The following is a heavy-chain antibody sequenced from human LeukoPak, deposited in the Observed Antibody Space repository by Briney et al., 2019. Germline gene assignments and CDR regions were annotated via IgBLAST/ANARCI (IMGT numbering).Heavy chain of an antibody. CDR1: GGTFSSYA. CDR2: IIPIFGTA. D-gene: IGHD6-19*01. Sequence: SVKASCMASGGTFSSYAISWVRQAPGQGLEWMGGIIPIFGTANYAQKFQGRVTITADKSTSTAYMELSSLRSEDTAVYYCARTVAGIGYFDYWGQGTLVTVSS. V-gene: IGHV1-69*06. J-gene: IGHJ4*02. CDR3: ARTVAGIGYFDY.